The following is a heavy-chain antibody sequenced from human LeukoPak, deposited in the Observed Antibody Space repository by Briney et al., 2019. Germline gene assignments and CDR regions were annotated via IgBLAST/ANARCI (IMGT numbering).Heavy chain of an antibody. CDR3: ARLGTWYIVL. CDR2: IFSGGFT. Sequence: GGSLRLSCTASGFTVSSNYMSWIRQAPGKGPEWVSVIFSGGFTSYADSVKGRFTISRDNSKNTLYLQMNTLRAEDTAVYYCARLGTWYIVLWGRGTLVTVSP. CDR1: GFTVSSNY. V-gene: IGHV3-53*01. D-gene: IGHD2-21*01. J-gene: IGHJ2*01.